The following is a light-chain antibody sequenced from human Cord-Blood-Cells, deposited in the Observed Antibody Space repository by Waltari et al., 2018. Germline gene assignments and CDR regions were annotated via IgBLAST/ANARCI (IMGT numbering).Light chain of an antibody. Sequence: QSALTPPPSVSGSPGQSVTIPCTGTSRDVGSYNRVSWYHQPPGTAPKLMIYEVSNRPSGVPDRFSGSKSGNTASLTISGLQAEDEADYYCSSYTSSSTWVFGGGTKLTVL. CDR1: SRDVGSYNR. CDR3: SSYTSSSTWV. V-gene: IGLV2-18*02. CDR2: EVS. J-gene: IGLJ3*02.